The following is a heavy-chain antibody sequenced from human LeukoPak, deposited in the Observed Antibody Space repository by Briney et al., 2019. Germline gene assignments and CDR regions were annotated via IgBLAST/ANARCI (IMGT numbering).Heavy chain of an antibody. J-gene: IGHJ3*02. V-gene: IGHV3-30*02. CDR1: GFTFSSYG. CDR3: ARDIRGATSDAFDI. D-gene: IGHD1-26*01. CDR2: IRYDGSNK. Sequence: PGGSLRLSCAASGFTFSSYGMHWVRQAPGKGLEWVAFIRYDGSNKYYADSVKGRFTISRDNSKNTLYLQMNSLRAEDTAVHYCARDIRGATSDAFDIWGQGTMVTVSS.